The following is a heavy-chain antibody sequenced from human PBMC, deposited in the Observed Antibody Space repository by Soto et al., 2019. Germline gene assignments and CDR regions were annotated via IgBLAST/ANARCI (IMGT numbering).Heavy chain of an antibody. J-gene: IGHJ6*02. D-gene: IGHD6-13*01. V-gene: IGHV3-33*01. CDR1: GFTFSSYG. CDR3: ARVKQQLAYYYYYGMDV. Sequence: QVQLVESGGGLVQPGRSLRLSCAASGFTFSSYGMHWVRQAPGKGLEWVAVIWYDGSNKYYADSVKGRFTISRDNSKNTLYLQMNSMRAEDTAVYYCARVKQQLAYYYYYGMDVWGQGTTGTVSS. CDR2: IWYDGSNK.